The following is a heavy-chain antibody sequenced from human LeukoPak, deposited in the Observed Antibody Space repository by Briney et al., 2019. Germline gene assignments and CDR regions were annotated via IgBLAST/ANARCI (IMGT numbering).Heavy chain of an antibody. J-gene: IGHJ4*02. CDR3: AKDVGDPFKEKTTVTLLDY. Sequence: GRSLRLSCAASGFTFSSYGMHWGRQAPGKGLEGVAFIRYDGSNKYYADSVKGRFTISRDNSKHTLHLQMNSLRPEDTDVYYCAKDVGDPFKEKTTVTLLDYWGQGTLFTLSS. CDR2: IRYDGSNK. V-gene: IGHV3-30*02. D-gene: IGHD4-11*01. CDR1: GFTFSSYG.